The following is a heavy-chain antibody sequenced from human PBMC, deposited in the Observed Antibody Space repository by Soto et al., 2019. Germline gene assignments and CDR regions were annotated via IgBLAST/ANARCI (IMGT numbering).Heavy chain of an antibody. V-gene: IGHV3-74*03. CDR2: INGDGSIT. CDR1: GFIFTGHW. Sequence: AGGSLRLSCAASGFIFTGHWMHWVRQVPGKGLLWVSRINGDGSITTYADSVGGRFTISRDNAKNTLDLQMNNLSPEDTGLYYCARVLRGRGSSTFDLWGQGTLVTVSS. D-gene: IGHD1-26*01. CDR3: ARVLRGRGSSTFDL. J-gene: IGHJ4*02.